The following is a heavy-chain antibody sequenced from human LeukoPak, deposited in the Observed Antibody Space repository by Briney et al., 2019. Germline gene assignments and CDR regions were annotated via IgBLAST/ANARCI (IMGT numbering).Heavy chain of an antibody. D-gene: IGHD3-10*01. V-gene: IGHV3-30-3*01. CDR2: ISYDGSNK. CDR1: GFTFSSYA. Sequence: GGSLRLSCAASGFTFSSYAMHWVRQAPGQGLEWVAVISYDGSNKFYADSVKGRFTLSRDNSKNTLYLQMNSLRIEDTAVYYCGRGSVGFGELNYWGQGTLVTVSS. J-gene: IGHJ4*02. CDR3: GRGSVGFGELNY.